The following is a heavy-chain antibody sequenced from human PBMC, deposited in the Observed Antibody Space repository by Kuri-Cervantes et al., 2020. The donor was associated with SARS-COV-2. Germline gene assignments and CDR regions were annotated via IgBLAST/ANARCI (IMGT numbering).Heavy chain of an antibody. CDR1: GGSFSGYY. J-gene: IGHJ4*02. D-gene: IGHD6-13*01. V-gene: IGHV4-34*01. CDR2: INHSGST. Sequence: ESLKISCAVYGGSFSGYYWSWIRQPPGKGLEWIGEINHSGSTNYNPSLKSRVTISVDTSKNQFSLKLSSVTAADTAVYYCARDRSSHQYDYWGQGTLVTVYS. CDR3: ARDRSSHQYDY.